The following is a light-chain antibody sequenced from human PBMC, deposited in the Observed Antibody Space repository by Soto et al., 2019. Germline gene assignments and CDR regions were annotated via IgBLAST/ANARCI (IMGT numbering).Light chain of an antibody. CDR3: HQRQSWPRT. Sequence: EIVLTQSPATLSSFPGDRGTLSCRASQAVNTRLAWYQHKPGQAPILLIYLASNRAAGVPARFIGRGSGTDFNLTISDVEPEDFAVYSCHQRQSWPRTFGQGTTVDLK. V-gene: IGKV3-11*01. J-gene: IGKJ1*01. CDR2: LAS. CDR1: QAVNTR.